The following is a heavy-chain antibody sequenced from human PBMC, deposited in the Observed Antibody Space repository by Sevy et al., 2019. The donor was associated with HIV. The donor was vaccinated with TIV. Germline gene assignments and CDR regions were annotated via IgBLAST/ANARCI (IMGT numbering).Heavy chain of an antibody. V-gene: IGHV4-34*01. J-gene: IGHJ4*02. Sequence: SETLSLTCAVRGGSIGGYYWSWIRQAPGKGPEWIGEISHSGATNYSPSLASRVTISMDTSNNQLSLRLTSLTAADSGKYFCARGREVATLLGFFDTWGPGTLVTVSS. CDR2: ISHSGAT. D-gene: IGHD3-16*01. CDR3: ARGREVATLLGFFDT. CDR1: GGSIGGYY.